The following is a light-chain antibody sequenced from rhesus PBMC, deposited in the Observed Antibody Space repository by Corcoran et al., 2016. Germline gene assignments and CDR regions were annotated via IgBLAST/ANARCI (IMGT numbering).Light chain of an antibody. CDR3: QQYNSSPLT. Sequence: DIQMTQSPSSLSASVGDTVTITCRASQSISSWLAWYQQKPGKAPKFLTYKAYSLQSGVPSRFSGSGSGKDFTLTISSLQSEDFATYYCQQYNSSPLTFGGGTKVELK. J-gene: IGKJ4*01. V-gene: IGKV1-22*01. CDR1: QSISSW. CDR2: KAY.